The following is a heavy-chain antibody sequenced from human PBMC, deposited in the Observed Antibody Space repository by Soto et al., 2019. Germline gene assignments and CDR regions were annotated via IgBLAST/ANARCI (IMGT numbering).Heavy chain of an antibody. CDR1: GGSMTSSNC. Sequence: PSXTLSLTCTVSGGSMTSSNCWNWVRQSPGKGLEWIGEAHHSGRTNYNPSLKSRVTISVDKSKNHFSLKLSSVTAADTAVYYCARSEATGLDHWGQGTLVTVSS. V-gene: IGHV4-4*02. J-gene: IGHJ4*02. D-gene: IGHD1-26*01. CDR3: ARSEATGLDH. CDR2: AHHSGRT.